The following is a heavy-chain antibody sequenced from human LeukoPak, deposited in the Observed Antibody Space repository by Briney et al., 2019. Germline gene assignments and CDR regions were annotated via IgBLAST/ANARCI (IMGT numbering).Heavy chain of an antibody. CDR1: GFTFSAYS. Sequence: GGSLRLSCATSGFTFSAYSLSWVRQAPGKGLEWVSHITRPGTTTYYAESVKGRFTISRDNAKNSLYLQMNSLRVEDTAVYYCARGAMKTNYYHDYFDYWGQGTLVTVSS. CDR3: ARGAMKTNYYHDYFDY. J-gene: IGHJ4*02. D-gene: IGHD1-26*01. CDR2: ITRPGTTT. V-gene: IGHV3-11*04.